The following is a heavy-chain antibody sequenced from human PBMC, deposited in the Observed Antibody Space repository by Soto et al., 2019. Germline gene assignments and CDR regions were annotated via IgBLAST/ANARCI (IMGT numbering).Heavy chain of an antibody. D-gene: IGHD2-2*01. CDR3: AKEGYCSSTSCYWALYGMDV. CDR1: GFTFISYA. Sequence: GGSLRLSCAASGFTFISYAMSWVRQAPGKGLEWVSAISGSGGSTYYADSVKGRFTISRDNSKNTLYLQMNSLRAEDTAVYYCAKEGYCSSTSCYWALYGMDVWGQGTTVTVSS. J-gene: IGHJ6*02. V-gene: IGHV3-23*01. CDR2: ISGSGGST.